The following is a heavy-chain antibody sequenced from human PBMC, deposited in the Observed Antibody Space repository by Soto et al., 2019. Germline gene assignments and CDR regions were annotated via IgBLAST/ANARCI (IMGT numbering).Heavy chain of an antibody. CDR3: AREYTGIGPMDV. J-gene: IGHJ6*02. CDR2: IIPILGIA. CDR1: GGTFSSYT. D-gene: IGHD2-2*02. Sequence: QVQLVQSGAEVKKPGSSVKVSCKASGGTFSSYTISWVRQAPGQGLEWMGRIIPILGIANYAQKFQGRVTITADKSQSTAYMELSSLRSEDTAVYYCAREYTGIGPMDVWGQGTTVTVSS. V-gene: IGHV1-69*08.